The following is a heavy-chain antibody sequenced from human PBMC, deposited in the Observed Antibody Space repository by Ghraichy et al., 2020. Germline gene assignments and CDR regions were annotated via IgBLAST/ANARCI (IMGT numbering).Heavy chain of an antibody. Sequence: SGPTLVKPTQTLTLTCTFSGFSLSTSGVGVGWIRQPPGKALEWLALIYGDDDKRYSPSLKSRLTITKDTSKNQLVLTMTNMDPVDTATYFCAHHLWTGYYFDYWGQGTLVTVSS. CDR1: GFSLSTSGVG. CDR3: AHHLWTGYYFDY. J-gene: IGHJ4*02. V-gene: IGHV2-5*02. CDR2: IYGDDDK. D-gene: IGHD3/OR15-3a*01.